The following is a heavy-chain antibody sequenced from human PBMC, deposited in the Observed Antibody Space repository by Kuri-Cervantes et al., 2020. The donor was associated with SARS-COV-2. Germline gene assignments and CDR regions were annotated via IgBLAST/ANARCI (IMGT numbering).Heavy chain of an antibody. CDR3: ARGEYSSGCVYWYLDL. Sequence: SETLSLTCTVSGGSINPYYWNWLRLTQGKALEWIGYVHHTGTTNYSPSLKIRLTISLDTSKSQFSLKLTSVTAADTALYYCARGEYSSGCVYWYLDLWGRGTLVTVSS. D-gene: IGHD6-19*01. V-gene: IGHV4-59*01. CDR1: GGSINPYY. J-gene: IGHJ2*01. CDR2: VHHTGTT.